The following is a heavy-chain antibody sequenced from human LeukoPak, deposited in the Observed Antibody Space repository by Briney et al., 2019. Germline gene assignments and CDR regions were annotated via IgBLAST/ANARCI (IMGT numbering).Heavy chain of an antibody. CDR1: GYTFTSYD. J-gene: IGHJ5*02. Sequence: ASVKVSCTASGYTFTSYDINWVRQATGQGLEWMGWMNPNSGNTGYAQKFQGKGTMTRNTSISTAYMELSSLRSEDTAVYYCARARYDFWSGYYSPPPFLDPWGQGTLVTVSS. CDR3: ARARYDFWSGYYSPPPFLDP. CDR2: MNPNSGNT. D-gene: IGHD3-3*01. V-gene: IGHV1-8*01.